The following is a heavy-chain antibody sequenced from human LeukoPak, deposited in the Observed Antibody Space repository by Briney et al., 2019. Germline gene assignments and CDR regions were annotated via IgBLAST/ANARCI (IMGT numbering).Heavy chain of an antibody. CDR2: INPKSGGT. V-gene: IGHV1-2*04. D-gene: IGHD6-19*01. CDR1: GYTFTGYH. CDR3: AREVKFSSGWSKYYFDY. J-gene: IGHJ4*02. Sequence: ASVKVSCKASGYTFTGYHIHWVRQAPGQGLEWMGWINPKSGGTNYAQKFEGWVTMTRDTSMSTAYMELRSLRSDDTAVYYCAREVKFSSGWSKYYFDYWGQGTLVTVSS.